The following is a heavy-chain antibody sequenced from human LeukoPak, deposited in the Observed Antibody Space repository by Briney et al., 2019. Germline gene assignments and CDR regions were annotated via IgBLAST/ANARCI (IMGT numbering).Heavy chain of an antibody. D-gene: IGHD6-19*01. CDR2: TYYRSKWYN. CDR3: ARDRGSVGQWLAFDY. Sequence: SQTLSLTCAISGDSDSSNSAAWNWIRQSPSRGLEWLGRTYYRSKWYNDYAVSVKSRITINPDTSKNRFSLQLNSVTPEGTAVYYCARDRGSVGQWLAFDYWGQGTLVTVSS. CDR1: GDSDSSNSAA. V-gene: IGHV6-1*01. J-gene: IGHJ4*02.